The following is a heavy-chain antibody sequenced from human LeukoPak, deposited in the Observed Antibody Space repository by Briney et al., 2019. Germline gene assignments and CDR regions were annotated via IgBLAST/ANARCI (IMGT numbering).Heavy chain of an antibody. CDR1: GYSISSGYY. CDR3: ARIGGYYYYYMDV. J-gene: IGHJ6*03. V-gene: IGHV4-38-2*02. Sequence: SETLSLTCTVSGYSISSGYYWGWIRQPPGKGLEWIGSIYHSGSTYYNPSLKSRVTISVDTSKNQFSLKLSSVTAADTAVYYCARIGGYYYYYMDVWGKGPRSPSP. D-gene: IGHD3-16*01. CDR2: IYHSGST.